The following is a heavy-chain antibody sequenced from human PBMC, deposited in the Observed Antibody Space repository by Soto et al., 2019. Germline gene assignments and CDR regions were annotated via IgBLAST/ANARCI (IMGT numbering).Heavy chain of an antibody. J-gene: IGHJ6*04. Sequence: GGSLRLSCAASGFTFSSYWMSWVRQAPGKGLECVSNIKQDGSEKYYVDSVKGRFTISRDNAKNSLYLQMNSLRAEDTAVYYCAMYDFWSGSNYGMEVWGKGTQVTVSS. D-gene: IGHD3-3*01. CDR3: AMYDFWSGSNYGMEV. V-gene: IGHV3-7*03. CDR2: IKQDGSEK. CDR1: GFTFSSYW.